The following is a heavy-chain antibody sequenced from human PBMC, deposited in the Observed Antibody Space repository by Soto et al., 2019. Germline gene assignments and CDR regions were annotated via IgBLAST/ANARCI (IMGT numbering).Heavy chain of an antibody. CDR2: IFYRGGT. J-gene: IGHJ6*02. D-gene: IGHD2-21*01. CDR1: GGSFRNYY. Sequence: QVQLQESGPGLVKPSETLSLACTVSGGSFRNYYRSWIRQPPGKGLEGIGYIFYRGGTNYNPSPKSRATISIDTSKHQLALRLSSVTAADSAVYYCATGLFVPDNYFYYGVDVWGHGTAVTISS. CDR3: ATGLFVPDNYFYYGVDV. V-gene: IGHV4-59*01.